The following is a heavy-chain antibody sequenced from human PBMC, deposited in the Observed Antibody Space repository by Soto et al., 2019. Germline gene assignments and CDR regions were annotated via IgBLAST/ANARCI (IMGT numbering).Heavy chain of an antibody. Sequence: EVQLLESGGGFVQPGGSLRLSCAASGFSFSSYWMHWVRQAPGKGLVWVSRIKGAGSSTNYADSVKGRVTISSDTARNSLYLQMNSLRAEDTAVFYCERGIPGDYGFDIWGQGTMVTVSS. CDR1: GFSFSSYW. D-gene: IGHD1-20*01. CDR2: IKGAGSST. CDR3: ERGIPGDYGFDI. J-gene: IGHJ3*02. V-gene: IGHV3-74*01.